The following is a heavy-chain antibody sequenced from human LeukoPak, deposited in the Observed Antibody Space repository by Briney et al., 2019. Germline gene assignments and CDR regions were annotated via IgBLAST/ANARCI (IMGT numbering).Heavy chain of an antibody. Sequence: SETLSLTCAVYGGSFSGYYWSWIRQPPGKGLEWIGEINHSGSTNYNPSLKSRVTISVDTSKNQFSLKLSSVTAADTAVYYCARDKWRVYGMDVWGQGTTVTVSS. CDR2: INHSGST. V-gene: IGHV4-34*01. J-gene: IGHJ6*02. CDR3: ARDKWRVYGMDV. D-gene: IGHD2-8*01. CDR1: GGSFSGYY.